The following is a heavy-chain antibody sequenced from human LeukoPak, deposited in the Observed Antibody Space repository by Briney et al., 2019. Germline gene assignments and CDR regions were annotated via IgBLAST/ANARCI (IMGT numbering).Heavy chain of an antibody. V-gene: IGHV1-18*01. CDR1: GYTFTSYG. Sequence: ASVKVTCKASGYTFTSYGISWVRQAPGQGLEWMGWISAYNGNTNYAQKLQGRVTMTTDTSTSTAYMELRSLRSDDTAVYYCARVSRDGYNLPFDYWGQGTLVTVSS. CDR2: ISAYNGNT. D-gene: IGHD5-12*01. J-gene: IGHJ4*02. CDR3: ARVSRDGYNLPFDY.